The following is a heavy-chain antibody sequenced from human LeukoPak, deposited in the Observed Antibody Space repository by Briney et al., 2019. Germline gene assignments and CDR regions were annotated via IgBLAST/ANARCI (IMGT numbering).Heavy chain of an antibody. D-gene: IGHD3-16*01. Sequence: GGPLRLSCAASGFTFSSYWMSWVRQAPGKGLEWVANIKQDGSEKYYVDSVKGRFTISRDNAKNSLYLQMNSLRAEDTAVYYCARDRGDYVWGRKYNWFDPWGQGTLVTVSS. CDR1: GFTFSSYW. V-gene: IGHV3-7*01. CDR3: ARDRGDYVWGRKYNWFDP. J-gene: IGHJ5*02. CDR2: IKQDGSEK.